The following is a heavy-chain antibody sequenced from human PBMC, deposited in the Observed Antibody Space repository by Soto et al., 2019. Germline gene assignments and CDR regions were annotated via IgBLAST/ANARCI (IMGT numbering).Heavy chain of an antibody. D-gene: IGHD5-18*01. J-gene: IGHJ4*02. V-gene: IGHV4-61*01. CDR1: GDSVSSGSNY. CDR3: ARRYGSCFDY. Sequence: PSETLSLTCTVSGDSVSSGSNYWSWIRQSPGRGLEWIGYIIDSGNTNYNPSLKSRVTTSVDTSKNQFSLKLSSVTAADTAVYCCARRYGSCFDYWGQGTLVTVSS. CDR2: IIDSGNT.